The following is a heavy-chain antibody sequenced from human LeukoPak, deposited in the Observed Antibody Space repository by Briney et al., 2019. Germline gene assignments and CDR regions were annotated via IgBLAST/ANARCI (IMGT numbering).Heavy chain of an antibody. CDR2: IYYSGST. J-gene: IGHJ6*02. Sequence: ASETLSVTCTVSGGSISSSSYYWGWIRQPPGKGLEWIGSIYYSGSTYYNPSLKSRVTISVDTSKNQFSLKLSSVTAADTAVYYCAWTRDPIVVVPAADMDVWGQGTTVTVSS. CDR1: GGSISSSSYY. D-gene: IGHD2-2*01. V-gene: IGHV4-39*01. CDR3: AWTRDPIVVVPAADMDV.